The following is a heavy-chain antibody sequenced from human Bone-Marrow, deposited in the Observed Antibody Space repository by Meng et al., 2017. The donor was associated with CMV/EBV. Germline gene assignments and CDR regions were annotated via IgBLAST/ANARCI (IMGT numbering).Heavy chain of an antibody. Sequence: EXQLLEXXXGLVQPGXSLRLSXAVSGFTFNSYAMCWVRQAPGKGLEWISAIRGSFHSIYPDSTYYAESVKGRFTISRDDSKNTLYLQMDGLRVDDTAVYYCAKGAVNWDMIFHSWGQGTLVTVSS. V-gene: IGHV3-23*01. CDR1: GFTFNSYA. CDR2: IRGSFHSIYPDST. D-gene: IGHD3/OR15-3a*01. CDR3: AKGAVNWDMIFHS. J-gene: IGHJ4*02.